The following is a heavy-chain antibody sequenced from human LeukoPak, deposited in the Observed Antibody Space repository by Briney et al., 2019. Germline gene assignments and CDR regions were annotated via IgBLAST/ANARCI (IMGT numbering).Heavy chain of an antibody. CDR2: INPNSGGT. CDR1: GYTFTGYY. CDR3: AGDRRGDYAYNWFDP. V-gene: IGHV1-2*02. D-gene: IGHD4-17*01. Sequence: GASVKVSCKASGYTFTGYYMHWVRQAPGQGLEWMGWINPNSGGTKYAQKFQGRVTMTRDTSISTAYMELSRLRSDDTAVYYCAGDRRGDYAYNWFDPWGQGTLVTVSS. J-gene: IGHJ5*02.